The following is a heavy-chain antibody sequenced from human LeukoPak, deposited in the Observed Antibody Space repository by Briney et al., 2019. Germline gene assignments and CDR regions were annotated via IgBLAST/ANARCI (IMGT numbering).Heavy chain of an antibody. D-gene: IGHD2-15*01. Sequence: SETLSLTCTVSGGSISSGSYYWSWIRQPAGKGLEWIGRIYTSGSTNYNPSLKSRVTISVDTSKNQFSLKLSSVTAADTAVYYCARDRGGGSWSWFDPWGQGTLVTVSS. J-gene: IGHJ5*02. V-gene: IGHV4-61*02. CDR3: ARDRGGGSWSWFDP. CDR1: GGSISSGSYY. CDR2: IYTSGST.